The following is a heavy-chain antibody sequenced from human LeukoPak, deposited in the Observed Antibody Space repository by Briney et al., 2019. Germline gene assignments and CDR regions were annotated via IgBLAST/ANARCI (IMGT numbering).Heavy chain of an antibody. CDR2: INPSGGST. CDR3: ARGMGYDFWSGYAYYYGMDV. J-gene: IGHJ6*02. D-gene: IGHD3-3*01. CDR1: GYTFTSYY. V-gene: IGHV1-46*01. Sequence: ASVKVSCKASGYTFTSYYMHWVRQAPGQGLECMGIINPSGGSTSYAQKFQGRVTMTRDTSTSTVYMELSSLRSEDTAVYYCARGMGYDFWSGYAYYYGMDVWGQGTTVTVSS.